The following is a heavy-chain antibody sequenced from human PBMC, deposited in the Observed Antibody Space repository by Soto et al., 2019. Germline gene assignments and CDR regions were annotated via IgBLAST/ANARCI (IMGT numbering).Heavy chain of an antibody. V-gene: IGHV4-59*01. CDR2: IYYSGST. D-gene: IGHD3-22*01. CDR3: ASGDSRAFDY. CDR1: GGSISSYS. J-gene: IGHJ4*02. Sequence: ASETLSLTCTVSGGSISSYSCTWIRQPPGKGLDWIGYIYYSGSTNYNPSLKSRVTISVDTSKNQFSLKLSSVTAADTAVYYCASGDSRAFDYWGQGTLGTVS.